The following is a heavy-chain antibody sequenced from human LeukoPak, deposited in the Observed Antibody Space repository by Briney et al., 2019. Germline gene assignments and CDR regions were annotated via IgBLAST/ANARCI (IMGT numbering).Heavy chain of an antibody. V-gene: IGHV4-59*01. Sequence: PSETLSLTCTVSGGSISSYYWSWIRQPPGKGLEWIGYIYYSGSTKHNPSLKSRVTISVDTSKNQFSLKLSSVTAADTAVYYCARVGRDGYLFYFDYWGQGTLVTVSS. D-gene: IGHD5-24*01. CDR1: GGSISSYY. CDR3: ARVGRDGYLFYFDY. J-gene: IGHJ4*02. CDR2: IYYSGST.